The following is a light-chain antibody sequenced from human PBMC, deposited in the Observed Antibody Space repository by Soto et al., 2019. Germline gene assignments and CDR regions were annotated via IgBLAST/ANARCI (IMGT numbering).Light chain of an antibody. J-gene: IGKJ2*01. V-gene: IGKV3-20*01. Sequence: EIVLTQSPGTLSLSQGERATLSCRASQSVSSNDLAWFQQKPGQAPRPLLYGASTRDTGSQDRFSGSGSGTDFNLTITSLEPDDVPVDYCHPYGSSPPYTFGQRTKLDIK. CDR1: QSVSSND. CDR3: HPYGSSPPYT. CDR2: GAS.